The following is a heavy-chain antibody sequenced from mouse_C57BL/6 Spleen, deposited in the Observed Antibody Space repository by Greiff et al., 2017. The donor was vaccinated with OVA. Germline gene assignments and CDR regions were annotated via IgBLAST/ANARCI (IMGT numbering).Heavy chain of an antibody. V-gene: IGHV1-80*01. D-gene: IGHD1-1*01. CDR2: IYPGDGDT. J-gene: IGHJ4*01. CDR1: GYAFSSYW. CDR3: ARRRITTVYYAMDY. Sequence: VKVVESGAELVKPGASVKISCKASGYAFSSYWMNWVKQRPGKGLEWIGQIYPGDGDTNYNGKFKGKATLTADKSSSTAYMQLSSLTSEDSAVYFCARRRITTVYYAMDYWGQGTSVTVSS.